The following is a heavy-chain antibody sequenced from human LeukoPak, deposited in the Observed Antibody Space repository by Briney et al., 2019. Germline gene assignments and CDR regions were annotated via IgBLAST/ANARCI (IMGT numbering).Heavy chain of an antibody. D-gene: IGHD5-18*01. CDR2: IYLDDSDT. CDR1: GYRFHTYW. CDR3: ARHLSDTSMDY. Sequence: PGESLKISCKGSGYRFHTYWIAWVRQMPGKGLEWMGIIYLDDSDTRYSPSFQGQVSISVDKSISTAYLQWSSLKASDTAIYYCARHLSDTSMDYWGQGTLVTVSS. V-gene: IGHV5-51*01. J-gene: IGHJ4*02.